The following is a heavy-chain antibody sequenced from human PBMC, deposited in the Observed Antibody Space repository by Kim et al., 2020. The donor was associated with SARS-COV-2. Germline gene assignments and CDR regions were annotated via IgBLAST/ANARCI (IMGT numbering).Heavy chain of an antibody. D-gene: IGHD3-3*01. J-gene: IGHJ3*02. V-gene: IGHV3-21*06. Sequence: KGRFTISRDNAKNSLYLQMKSRRGEDTAVYYCTRDRVTIYGVIITEDAFDIWGQGTMVTVSS. CDR3: TRDRVTIYGVIITEDAFDI.